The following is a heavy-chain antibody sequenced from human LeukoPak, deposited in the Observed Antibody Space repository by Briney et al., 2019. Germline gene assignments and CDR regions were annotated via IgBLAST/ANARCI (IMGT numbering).Heavy chain of an antibody. CDR2: ISSEGCST. CDR3: VKDRWVDY. D-gene: IGHD4-23*01. J-gene: IGHJ4*02. Sequence: GWSLRLSCSASGFTFSSYAMHWVRLAPGKGLEYVSSISSEGCSTYYADSVKGRFTISRDNSKNTLYLQMSSLRAEDTALYYCVKDRWVDYWGQGTLVTVSS. CDR1: GFTFSSYA. V-gene: IGHV3-64D*09.